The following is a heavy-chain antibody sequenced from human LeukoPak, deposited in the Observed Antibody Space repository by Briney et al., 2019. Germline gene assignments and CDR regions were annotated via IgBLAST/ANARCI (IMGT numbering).Heavy chain of an antibody. CDR1: GFTFSIYT. D-gene: IGHD1-26*01. CDR3: VRDLTIVGVAQVHH. J-gene: IGHJ5*02. Sequence: GGSLRLSCAASGFTFSIYTMNWVRQAPGKGLEWISYISTNSGTIWYADSVKGRFSISRDNAKNSLFLHMDSLRAEDTAVYYCVRDLTIVGVAQVHHWGQGTLVTVSS. V-gene: IGHV3-48*01. CDR2: ISTNSGTI.